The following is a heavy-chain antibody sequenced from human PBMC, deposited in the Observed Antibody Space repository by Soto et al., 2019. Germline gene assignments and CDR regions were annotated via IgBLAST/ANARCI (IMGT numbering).Heavy chain of an antibody. D-gene: IGHD5-12*01. J-gene: IGHJ4*02. V-gene: IGHV3-30*18. Sequence: GGSLRLSCAASGFTFSSYGMHWVRQAPGKGLEWVAVISYDGSNKYYADSVKGRFTISRDNSKNTLCLLMDSLRAEDTALYYCAKDLGYGYYFDYWGQGTLVTVSS. CDR1: GFTFSSYG. CDR3: AKDLGYGYYFDY. CDR2: ISYDGSNK.